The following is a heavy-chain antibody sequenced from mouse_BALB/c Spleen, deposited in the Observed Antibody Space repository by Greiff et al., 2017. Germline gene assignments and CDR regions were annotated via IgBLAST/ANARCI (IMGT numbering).Heavy chain of an antibody. J-gene: IGHJ1*01. Sequence: VQLQQPGAELVRPGASVKLSCKASGYTFTSYWINWVKQRPGQGLEWIGNIYPSDSYTNYNQKFKDKATLTVDKSSSTAYMQLSSPTSEDSAVYYCTRNYGRRYWYFDVWGAGTTVTVSS. CDR3: TRNYGRRYWYFDV. V-gene: IGHV1-69*02. CDR2: IYPSDSYT. CDR1: GYTFTSYW. D-gene: IGHD1-1*01.